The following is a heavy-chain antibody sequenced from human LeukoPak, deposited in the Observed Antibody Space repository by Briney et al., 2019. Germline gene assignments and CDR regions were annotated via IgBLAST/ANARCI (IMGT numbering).Heavy chain of an antibody. Sequence: GGSLRLSCAASGFTFSSYALSWVRQAPGKGLEWVSAISGGGTYTFYAESVKGRFTISRDNSKNTLYVQMNSLRAEDTAVYYCAKDSAAVGGHDFDYWGQGTLVTVSS. J-gene: IGHJ4*02. D-gene: IGHD1-26*01. CDR2: ISGGGTYT. CDR3: AKDSAAVGGHDFDY. CDR1: GFTFSSYA. V-gene: IGHV3-23*01.